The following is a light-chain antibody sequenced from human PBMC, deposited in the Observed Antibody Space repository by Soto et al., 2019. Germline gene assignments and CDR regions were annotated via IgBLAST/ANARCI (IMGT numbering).Light chain of an antibody. CDR3: QSYDSSLSGYV. V-gene: IGLV1-40*01. J-gene: IGLJ1*01. CDR1: SSNIGAGYD. CDR2: GNS. Sequence: QSVLTQPPSVYGAPGQRVTISCTGSSSNIGAGYDVHWYQPLPGTAPKLLIYGNSNRPSGVPDRFSGSKSGTSASLAITGLQAEDEADYYCQSYDSSLSGYVFGTGTKLTVL.